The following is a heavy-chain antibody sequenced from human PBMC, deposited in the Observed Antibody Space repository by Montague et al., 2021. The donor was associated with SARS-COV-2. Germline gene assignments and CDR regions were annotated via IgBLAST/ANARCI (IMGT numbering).Heavy chain of an antibody. Sequence: SETLSLICSVSGGSISSYYWSWIRQPAGKGLEWIGRIYTSGSTNFNPSLKSRVTMSVDTSKNQFSLKLSSVTAADTAVYYCARDVGVPLAPPYSWFDPWGQGTLVTVSS. D-gene: IGHD2-2*01. CDR3: ARDVGVPLAPPYSWFDP. V-gene: IGHV4-4*07. CDR2: IYTSGST. CDR1: GGSISSYY. J-gene: IGHJ5*02.